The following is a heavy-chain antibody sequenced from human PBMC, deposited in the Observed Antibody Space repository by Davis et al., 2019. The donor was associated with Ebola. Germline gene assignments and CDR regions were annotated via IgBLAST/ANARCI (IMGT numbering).Heavy chain of an antibody. J-gene: IGHJ6*04. V-gene: IGHV1-8*02. Sequence: ASVKVSCKASGYTFTNYYMHWVRQAPGQGLEWMGWMNPNSGNTGYAQKFQGRVTMTRNTSISTAYMELSSLRSEDTAVYYCARAIRYCTNGVCYADGMDVWGKGTTVTVSS. CDR3: ARAIRYCTNGVCYADGMDV. D-gene: IGHD2-8*01. CDR1: GYTFTNYY. CDR2: MNPNSGNT.